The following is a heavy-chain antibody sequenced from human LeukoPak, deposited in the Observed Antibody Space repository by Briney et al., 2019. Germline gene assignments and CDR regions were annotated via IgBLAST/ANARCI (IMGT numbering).Heavy chain of an antibody. J-gene: IGHJ4*02. Sequence: ASVKVSCKASGYTFTSYDINWVRQATGQGLEWMGWMNPNSGNTGYAQKFQGRVTMTRDTSTSTVYMELSSLRSEDTAVYYCANSNYGDYELYFDYWGQGTLVTVSS. CDR1: GYTFTSYD. CDR3: ANSNYGDYELYFDY. V-gene: IGHV1-8*01. D-gene: IGHD4-17*01. CDR2: MNPNSGNT.